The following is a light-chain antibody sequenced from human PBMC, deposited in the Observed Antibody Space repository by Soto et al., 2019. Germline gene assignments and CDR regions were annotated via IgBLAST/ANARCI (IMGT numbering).Light chain of an antibody. V-gene: IGLV2-8*01. J-gene: IGLJ1*01. Sequence: QSVLTQPPSASGSPGQSVTISCTGTSRDVGSYNYVSWYQQHPGKAPKLMIYEVYKRPSGAPDRFSGSKSGNTASLTVSGLQAEDEADYYCSSYAGTNRVFGTGTKVTVL. CDR1: SRDVGSYNY. CDR2: EVY. CDR3: SSYAGTNRV.